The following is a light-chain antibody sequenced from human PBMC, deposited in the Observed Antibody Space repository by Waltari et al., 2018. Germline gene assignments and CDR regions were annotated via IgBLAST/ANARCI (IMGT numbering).Light chain of an antibody. CDR1: QGISSY. J-gene: IGKJ2*03. Sequence: DIQMTQSPSSLSASVGATVTITCRASQGISSYLNWFQQKPGKAPKLLIYAASSLESGVPSRCSGSGSGTEFTLTISSLQPEDFAAYYCLQHNSYPYSFGQGTKVEIK. V-gene: IGKV1-17*01. CDR3: LQHNSYPYS. CDR2: AAS.